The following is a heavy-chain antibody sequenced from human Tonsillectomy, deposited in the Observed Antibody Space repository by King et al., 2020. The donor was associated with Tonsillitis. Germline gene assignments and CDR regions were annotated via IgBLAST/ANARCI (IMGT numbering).Heavy chain of an antibody. CDR2: ISWNSGSI. CDR3: AKGSVATGIDDAFDI. J-gene: IGHJ3*02. CDR1: GFTFDDYA. V-gene: IGHV3-9*01. D-gene: IGHD5-12*01. Sequence: VQLVESGGGLVQPGRSLRLSCAASGFTFDDYAMHWVRHAPGKGLEWVSGISWNSGSIGYADSVKGRFTISRDNAKNSLYLQMNSLRAEDTALYYCAKGSVATGIDDAFDIWGQGTMVTVSS.